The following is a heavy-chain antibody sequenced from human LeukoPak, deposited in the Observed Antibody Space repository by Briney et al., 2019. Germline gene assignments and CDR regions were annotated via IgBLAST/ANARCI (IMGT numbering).Heavy chain of an antibody. CDR3: ARPEGQPLWSWYFDL. J-gene: IGHJ2*01. D-gene: IGHD2-2*01. Sequence: SETLSLTCTVSGGSISSSSYYWGWIRQPPGRELEWIGSIYYSGSTYYSPSLKSRVTISVDTSKNQFSLKLSSVTAADTAVYYCARPEGQPLWSWYFDLWGRGTLVTVSS. CDR1: GGSISSSSYY. CDR2: IYYSGST. V-gene: IGHV4-39*01.